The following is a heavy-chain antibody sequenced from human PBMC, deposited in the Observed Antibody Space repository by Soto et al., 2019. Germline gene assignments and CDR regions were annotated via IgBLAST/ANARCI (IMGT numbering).Heavy chain of an antibody. J-gene: IGHJ4*02. V-gene: IGHV1-46*03. CDR1: GYTFTSYA. CDR2: INPSGGST. D-gene: IGHD3-22*01. CDR3: ARDHDSSGYYDY. Sequence: GASVKVSCKASGYTFTSYAMHWVRQAPGQRLEWMGWINPSGGSTSYAQKFQGRVTMTRDTSTSTVYMELSSLRSEDTAVYYCARDHDSSGYYDYWGQGTLVTVSS.